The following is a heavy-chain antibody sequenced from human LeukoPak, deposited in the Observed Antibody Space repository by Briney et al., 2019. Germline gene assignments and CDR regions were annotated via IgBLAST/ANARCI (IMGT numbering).Heavy chain of an antibody. V-gene: IGHV1-18*01. D-gene: IGHD4-23*01. CDR3: ARAGATVATNFDN. CDR1: GYNFAIYG. Sequence: GASVKVSCKASGYNFAIYGITWVRQAPGQGLEWMGWISAENGNTNYAQKFQGRVTMTADTFTSTAYLDLRSLRSDDTAVYYCARAGATVATNFDNWGQGTLVTVSS. CDR2: ISAENGNT. J-gene: IGHJ4*02.